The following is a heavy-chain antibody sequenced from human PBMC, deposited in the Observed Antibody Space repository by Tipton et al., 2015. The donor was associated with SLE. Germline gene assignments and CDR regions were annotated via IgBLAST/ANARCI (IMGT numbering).Heavy chain of an antibody. CDR2: IYYSGST. Sequence: TLSLTCTVSGDSISSYYWSWIRQPPGKGLEWIGNIYYSGSTSYNPSLKSRVTISVDTSKNQFSLRLSSVTAADTAVYYCVRLAVAADAFDIWGQRTMVTVSS. J-gene: IGHJ3*02. V-gene: IGHV4-59*07. CDR3: VRLAVAADAFDI. D-gene: IGHD6-19*01. CDR1: GDSISSYY.